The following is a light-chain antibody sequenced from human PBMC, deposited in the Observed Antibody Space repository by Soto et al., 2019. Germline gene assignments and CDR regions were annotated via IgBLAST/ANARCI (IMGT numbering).Light chain of an antibody. CDR3: QQYNDWPLT. V-gene: IGKV3-15*01. CDR1: QSVSSSY. Sequence: IVLTQSPGTPSLSPGGRATLSCRASQSVSSSYLAWYQQKPGQSPRLLIYGAFTRATGIPARFSGTGSGTEFTLTISSLQSEDFALYYCQQYNDWPLTFGQGTKVDIK. CDR2: GAF. J-gene: IGKJ1*01.